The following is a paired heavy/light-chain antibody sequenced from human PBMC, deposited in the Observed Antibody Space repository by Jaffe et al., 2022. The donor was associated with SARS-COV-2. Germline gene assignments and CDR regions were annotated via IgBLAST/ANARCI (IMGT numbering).Light chain of an antibody. CDR1: HDISRC. J-gene: IGKJ4*01. CDR3: QQCHSLPLT. V-gene: IGKV1-39*01. CDR2: GAS. Sequence: DIQMTQSPSSLYASVGDRVTVTCRASHDISRCLNWYQQKPGTAPKLLIYGASTLQTGVPSRFSGSGSGTYFTLSISSLQLEDFATYYCQQCHSLPLTFGGGSKVEVK.
Heavy chain of an antibody. CDR1: GFPFSMSA. J-gene: IGHJ6*02. D-gene: IGHD3-22*01. CDR3: ARGMGGDIYDSLGRFPDPHYYGVDV. CDR2: LTGDGYST. V-gene: IGHV3-23*01. Sequence: EAQLLESGGGLVQPGGSLRLSCFASGFPFSMSAMTWVRQPPGKGLEWVAGLTGDGYSTYYADSVRGRFTVARDNSNNILFLQMNSLRVDDTALYYCARGMGGDIYDSLGRFPDPHYYGVDVWGQGTAVAVSS.